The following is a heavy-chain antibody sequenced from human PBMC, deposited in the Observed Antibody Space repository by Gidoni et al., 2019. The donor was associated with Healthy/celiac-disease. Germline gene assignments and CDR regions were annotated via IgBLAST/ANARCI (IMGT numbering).Heavy chain of an antibody. V-gene: IGHV4-34*01. CDR2: INHSGST. CDR1: GGSFSGYY. Sequence: QVQLQQWGAGLLMPSETLSLTCAVYGGSFSGYYWSWIRQPPGKGLEWIGEINHSGSTNYNPSLKSRVTISVDTSKNQFSLKLSSVTAADTAVYYCAQGYSSGWYRYWGQGTLVTVSS. D-gene: IGHD6-19*01. J-gene: IGHJ4*02. CDR3: AQGYSSGWYRY.